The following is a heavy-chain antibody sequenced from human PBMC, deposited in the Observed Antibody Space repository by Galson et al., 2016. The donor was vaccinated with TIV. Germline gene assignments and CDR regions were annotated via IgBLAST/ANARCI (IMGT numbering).Heavy chain of an antibody. J-gene: IGHJ6*02. Sequence: SVKVSCKASGYTFSAYYVHWVRQAPGQGLVWMGWINPNTGGTNYAQKFQGRASMTRDKSISTAYMELTRLKSDDTALYYCARDGSYGLDVWGQGTTVTVSS. CDR2: INPNTGGT. CDR1: GYTFSAYY. V-gene: IGHV1-2*02. CDR3: ARDGSYGLDV.